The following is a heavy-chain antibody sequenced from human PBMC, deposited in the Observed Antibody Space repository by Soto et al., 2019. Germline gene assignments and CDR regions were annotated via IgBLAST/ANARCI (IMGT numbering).Heavy chain of an antibody. CDR3: ARSSYVWGSYRYVYRNWFDP. Sequence: GASVKVSCKASGYTFTSYGIKWVRQAPGQGLEWMGWISAYNGNTNYAQKLQGRVTMTTDTSTSTAYMELRSLRSDDTAVYYCARSSYVWGSYRYVYRNWFDPWGQGTLVTVSS. D-gene: IGHD3-16*02. CDR1: GYTFTSYG. J-gene: IGHJ5*02. V-gene: IGHV1-18*01. CDR2: ISAYNGNT.